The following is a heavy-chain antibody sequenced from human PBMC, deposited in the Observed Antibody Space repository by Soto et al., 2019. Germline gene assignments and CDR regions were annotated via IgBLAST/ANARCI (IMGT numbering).Heavy chain of an antibody. CDR2: ISSNGGST. CDR1: EFTFSSYS. J-gene: IGHJ5*02. CDR3: VIGGVAPDLFWLDP. D-gene: IGHD3-3*01. Sequence: PGGSLRLSFTAPEFTFSSYSMHWVRQAPGKGLEYVSAISSNGGSTYYADSVKGRFTISRDNSKNTLYLQMSSLRAEDTAVYYCVIGGVAPDLFWLDPWGQGTLVTVSS. V-gene: IGHV3-64D*06.